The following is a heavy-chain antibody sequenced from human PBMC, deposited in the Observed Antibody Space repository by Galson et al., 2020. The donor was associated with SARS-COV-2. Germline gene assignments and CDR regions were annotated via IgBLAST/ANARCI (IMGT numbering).Heavy chain of an antibody. Sequence: ASVKVSCKASGYTFTRYGISWVRQAFGQGLEWMGWISTYNGNTNYAQILQGRVTMTTDSSTSTAYMELRSLRSDDTAVYYCARGGGLTNPFFDCWGQGTLVTVSS. D-gene: IGHD3-16*01. V-gene: IGHV1-18*01. CDR3: ARGGGLTNPFFDC. CDR1: GYTFTRYG. CDR2: ISTYNGNT. J-gene: IGHJ4*02.